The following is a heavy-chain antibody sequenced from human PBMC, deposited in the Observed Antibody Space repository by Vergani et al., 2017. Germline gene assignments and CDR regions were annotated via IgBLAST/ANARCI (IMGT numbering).Heavy chain of an antibody. D-gene: IGHD6-13*01. J-gene: IGHJ5*02. CDR3: AIVGETPPDESWYSSSWYPHGGHWFDP. Sequence: QVQLQESGPGLVKPSQTLSLTCTVSGGSISSGDYYWSWIRQPPGKGLEWIGYIYYSGSTYYNPSLKSRVTISVDTSKNQFSLKLSSVTAADTAVYYCAIVGETPPDESWYSSSWYPHGGHWFDPWGQGTLVTVSS. CDR2: IYYSGST. V-gene: IGHV4-30-4*08. CDR1: GGSISSGDYY.